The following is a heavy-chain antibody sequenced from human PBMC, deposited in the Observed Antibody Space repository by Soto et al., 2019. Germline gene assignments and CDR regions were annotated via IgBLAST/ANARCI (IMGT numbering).Heavy chain of an antibody. CDR3: DRVPAAGNNWLDP. Sequence: SETLSLTCTVSGGSISSGDYYWSWIRQPPGKGLEWIGYIYYSGSTYYNPSLKSRVTISVDTSKNQFYLKLSSVTAADTAVYYCDRVPAAGNNWLDPCGPGTLVTVSS. D-gene: IGHD6-13*01. CDR1: GGSISSGDYY. V-gene: IGHV4-30-4*01. J-gene: IGHJ5*02. CDR2: IYYSGST.